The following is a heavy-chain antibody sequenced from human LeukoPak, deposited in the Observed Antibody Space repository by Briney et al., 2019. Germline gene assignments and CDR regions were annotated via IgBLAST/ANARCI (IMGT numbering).Heavy chain of an antibody. CDR3: ARDDCDIVTGYYNVED. Sequence: PGGSLRLSCAASGFTFSSYWMHWVRQAPGKGLVWVSRINSDGSSTMHADFVKGRFTISRDNAKSTLYLQMNSLRAEDTAVYYGARDDCDIVTGYYNVEDWGQVALVPVSS. J-gene: IGHJ4*02. CDR1: GFTFSSYW. CDR2: INSDGSST. D-gene: IGHD3-9*01. V-gene: IGHV3-74*03.